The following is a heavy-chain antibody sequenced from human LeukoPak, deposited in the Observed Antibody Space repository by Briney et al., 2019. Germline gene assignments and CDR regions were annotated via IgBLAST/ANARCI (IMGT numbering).Heavy chain of an antibody. D-gene: IGHD3-3*01. CDR2: ISGSGGST. CDR3: ASSSGYYTNYFDY. Sequence: GGSLRLSCAASGFTFSSYAMSWVRQAPGKGLEWVSAISGSGGSTYYADSVKGGFTISRDNAKNRLYLQMNSLRAEDTAVYYCASSSGYYTNYFDYWAQGTLVTVSS. CDR1: GFTFSSYA. V-gene: IGHV3-23*01. J-gene: IGHJ4*02.